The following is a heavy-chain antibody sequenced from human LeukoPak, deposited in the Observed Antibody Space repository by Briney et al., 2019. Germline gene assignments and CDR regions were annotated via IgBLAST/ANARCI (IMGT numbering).Heavy chain of an antibody. Sequence: SGESLKISCKGSGYSFTTYWIGWVRQMPGKGLEWMGIIYPGDSETRYNPSFQGQVSISADKSISTAFLQWSSLKASDTAMYYCARRGGYRYGYGWFDSWGQGTLVTVSS. V-gene: IGHV5-51*01. CDR1: GYSFTTYW. J-gene: IGHJ5*01. D-gene: IGHD5-18*01. CDR2: IYPGDSET. CDR3: ARRGGYRYGYGWFDS.